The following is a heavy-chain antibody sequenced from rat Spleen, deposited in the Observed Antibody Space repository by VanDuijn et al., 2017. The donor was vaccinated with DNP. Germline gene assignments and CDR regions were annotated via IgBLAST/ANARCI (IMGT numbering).Heavy chain of an antibody. V-gene: IGHV5-31*01. CDR3: ATYYGYYLNH. Sequence: EVHLVESGGGLVQPGRSLTLSCVVSGSTFNKDWMTWVRQVPGKGLEWIASITTGGEITYYPDSVKGRFTISRDHATNTLYLRLNSLRSEDTATYFCATYYGYYLNHWGQGVMVTVSS. J-gene: IGHJ2*01. D-gene: IGHD1-9*01. CDR2: ITTGGEIT. CDR1: GSTFNKDW.